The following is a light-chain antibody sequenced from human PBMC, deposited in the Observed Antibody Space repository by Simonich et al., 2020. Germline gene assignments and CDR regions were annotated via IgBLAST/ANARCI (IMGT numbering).Light chain of an antibody. CDR3: CSYAGSSTWV. J-gene: IGLJ3*02. Sequence: QSALTQPASVSGSPGQSITISCTGTSSDVGSYNLFSWYQHHPGQAPKLMIYESSKRPSGVSNRFSGSKSGNTASLTISGLQAEDEADYYCCSYAGSSTWVFGGGTKLTVL. CDR2: ESS. V-gene: IGLV2-23*01. CDR1: SSDVGSYNL.